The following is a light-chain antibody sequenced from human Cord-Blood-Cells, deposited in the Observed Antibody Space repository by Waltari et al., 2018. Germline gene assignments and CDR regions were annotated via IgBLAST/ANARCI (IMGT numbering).Light chain of an antibody. V-gene: IGKV1-5*01. CDR2: DAS. Sequence: DIQMTQSPSTLSASVGDRVTITCRASQSISSWLAWYQQKPGKAPKLLIYDASSLENGVPSRFSGSGSGTEFTLTISSLQPDDFATYYCQQYNSYLTFGQGTKLEIK. CDR1: QSISSW. CDR3: QQYNSYLT. J-gene: IGKJ2*01.